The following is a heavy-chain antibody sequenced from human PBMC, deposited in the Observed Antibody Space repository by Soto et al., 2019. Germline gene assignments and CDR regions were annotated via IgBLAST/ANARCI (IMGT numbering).Heavy chain of an antibody. Sequence: QVQLEESGPGLVKPSETLSLICSVSGVSMRNSYWTWIRQSAGKGLAWIARISTSGNTNYNTSLNSRLTMSVDTSKNQDSRKLTTVSAADTAVYYCERGGGVQAHGDPWGQGSLVTVSS. D-gene: IGHD3-16*01. CDR2: ISTSGNT. CDR3: ERGGGVQAHGDP. CDR1: GVSMRNSY. V-gene: IGHV4-4*07. J-gene: IGHJ5*02.